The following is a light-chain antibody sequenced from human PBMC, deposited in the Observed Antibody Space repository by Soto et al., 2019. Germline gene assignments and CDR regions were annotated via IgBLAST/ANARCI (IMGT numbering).Light chain of an antibody. CDR1: QSVGSD. CDR2: GAS. J-gene: IGKJ4*01. V-gene: IGKV3-11*01. CDR3: QQRSTRPLT. Sequence: EIVLTQSPATLSLSPGESATLSCRASQSVGSDLTWYQQKPGQAPRLLIHGASNRATGIPARFSGSGSGTDFTLTISRLEPEDFAVYYCQQRSTRPLTFGGGTKVDIK.